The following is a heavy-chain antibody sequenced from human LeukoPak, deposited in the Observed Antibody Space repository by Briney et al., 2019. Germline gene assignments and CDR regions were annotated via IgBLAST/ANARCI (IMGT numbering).Heavy chain of an antibody. CDR1: GFTFSSYA. V-gene: IGHV3-30-3*01. CDR3: ARALGGDYVDY. J-gene: IGHJ4*02. Sequence: GRSLRISCAASGFTFSSYAMHWVRQAPGKGLEWVAVISYDGSNKYYADSVKGRFTISRDNSKNTLYLQMNSLRAEDTAVYYCARALGGDYVDYWGQGTLVTVSS. CDR2: ISYDGSNK. D-gene: IGHD3-16*01.